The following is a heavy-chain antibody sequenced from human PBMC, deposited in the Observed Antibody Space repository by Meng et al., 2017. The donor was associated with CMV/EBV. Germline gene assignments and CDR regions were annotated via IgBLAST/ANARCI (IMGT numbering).Heavy chain of an antibody. J-gene: IGHJ4*02. CDR1: GGSFSSSTYY. Sequence: CTVSGGSFSSSTYYGGWIRQRRGKRLEWIGSIYNSRTTYYSPSLKSRVTISVDTSKNQFSLNLSSVTAADTAVYYCASYRFGPTMDYWGQGTLVTVSS. V-gene: IGHV4-39*07. CDR2: IYNSRTT. CDR3: ASYRFGPTMDY. D-gene: IGHD5-12*01.